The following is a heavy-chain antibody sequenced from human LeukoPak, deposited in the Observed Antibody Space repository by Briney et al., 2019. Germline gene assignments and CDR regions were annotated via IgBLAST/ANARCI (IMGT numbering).Heavy chain of an antibody. V-gene: IGHV3-30-3*01. CDR1: GFTFSSYA. J-gene: IGHJ6*02. Sequence: GRSLRLSCAASGFTFSSYAMHWVRQAPGKGLKWVAVISYDGSNKYYADSVKGRFTISRDNSKNTLYLQMNSLRAEDTAVYYCARERTQTITMKVIGYYYYGMDVWGQGTTVTVSS. CDR3: ARERTQTITMKVIGYYYYGMDV. D-gene: IGHD3-22*01. CDR2: ISYDGSNK.